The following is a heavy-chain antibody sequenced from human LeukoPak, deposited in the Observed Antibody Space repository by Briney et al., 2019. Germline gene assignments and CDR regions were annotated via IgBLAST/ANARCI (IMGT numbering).Heavy chain of an antibody. J-gene: IGHJ6*02. V-gene: IGHV3-30-3*01. CDR1: GFTFSSYA. CDR2: ISYDGSNK. D-gene: IGHD3-3*01. Sequence: QPGRSLRLSCAASGFTFSSYAMHWVRQAPGKGLAWVVVISYDGSNKYYADSVKGRFTISRDNSKNTLYLQMNSLRAEDTAVYYCARNYDFWSGSLGRGGHYYGMDVWGQGATVTVSS. CDR3: ARNYDFWSGSLGRGGHYYGMDV.